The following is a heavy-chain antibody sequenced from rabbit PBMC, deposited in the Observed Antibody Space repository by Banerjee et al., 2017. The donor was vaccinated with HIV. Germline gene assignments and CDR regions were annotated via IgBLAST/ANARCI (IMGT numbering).Heavy chain of an antibody. V-gene: IGHV1S45*01. CDR3: ARDLDGVIGWNFGW. J-gene: IGHJ4*01. Sequence: QEQLEESGGDLVKPGASLTLTCTASGVSFSGDSYMCWVRQAPGKGLEWIVCIDSGSSGFTYFASWAKGRFTISKTSSTTVTLQMTSLTVADTATYFCARDLDGVIGWNFGWWGQGTLVTVS. CDR2: IDSGSSGFT. CDR1: GVSFSGDSY. D-gene: IGHD1-1*01.